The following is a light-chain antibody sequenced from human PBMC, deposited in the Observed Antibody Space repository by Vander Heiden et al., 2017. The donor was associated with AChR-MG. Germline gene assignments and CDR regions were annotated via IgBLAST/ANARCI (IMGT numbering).Light chain of an antibody. V-gene: IGKV1-27*01. J-gene: IGKJ4*01. Sequence: DIQMTQSPSTLSASVGDRVTLTCRASQGISNDLAWYQQKPGQVPKLLIYAASTLQSGVPSRFSGSGSGTDFTLTISSLQPEDVATYYCQKYNSALALTFGGGTKVEI. CDR3: QKYNSALALT. CDR1: QGISND. CDR2: AAS.